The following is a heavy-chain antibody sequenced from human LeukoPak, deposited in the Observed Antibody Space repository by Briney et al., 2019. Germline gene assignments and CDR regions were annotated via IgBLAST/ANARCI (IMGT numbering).Heavy chain of an antibody. J-gene: IGHJ4*02. D-gene: IGHD2-15*01. CDR3: ARRYCSGGSCLDY. V-gene: IGHV4-39*01. CDR2: IYYSGST. CDR1: GGSISSSSYY. Sequence: AETLSLTCTVSGGSISSSSYYWGWIRQPPGKGLEWIGSIYYSGSTYYNPSLKSRVTISVDTSKNQFSLKLSSVTAADTAVYYCARRYCSGGSCLDYWGQGTLVTVSS.